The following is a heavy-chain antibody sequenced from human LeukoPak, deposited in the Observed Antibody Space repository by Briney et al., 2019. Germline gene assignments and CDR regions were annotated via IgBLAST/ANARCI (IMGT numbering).Heavy chain of an antibody. CDR3: ATGGYSSSWPFDY. CDR1: GYTLTELS. J-gene: IGHJ4*02. CDR2: FDPVDGET. Sequence: GASVKVSCKVSGYTLTELSMHWVRQAPGKGLEWMGGFDPVDGETIYAQKFQGRVTMTEDTSTDTAYMELSSLRSEDTAVYYCATGGYSSSWPFDYWGQGTLVTVSS. V-gene: IGHV1-24*01. D-gene: IGHD6-13*01.